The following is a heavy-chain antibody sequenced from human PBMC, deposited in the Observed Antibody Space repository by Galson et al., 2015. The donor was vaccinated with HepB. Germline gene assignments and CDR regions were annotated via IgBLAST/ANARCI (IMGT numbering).Heavy chain of an antibody. J-gene: IGHJ6*03. CDR1: GFTFSSYG. Sequence: SLRLSCAASGFTFSSYGMHWVRQAPGKGLEWVAVIWYDGSNKYYADSVKGRFTISRDNSKNTLYLQMNSLRAEDTAVYYCARCDYYGSGNYYMDVWGKGTTVTVSS. CDR2: IWYDGSNK. CDR3: ARCDYYGSGNYYMDV. D-gene: IGHD3-10*01. V-gene: IGHV3-33*01.